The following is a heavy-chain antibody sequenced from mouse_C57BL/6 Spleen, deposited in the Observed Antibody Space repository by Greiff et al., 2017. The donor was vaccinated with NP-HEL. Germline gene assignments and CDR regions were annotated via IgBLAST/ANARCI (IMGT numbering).Heavy chain of an antibody. CDR1: GYAFSSSW. J-gene: IGHJ3*01. CDR3: ARGRDYDGNFAY. D-gene: IGHD2-4*01. CDR2: IYPGDGDT. V-gene: IGHV1-82*01. Sequence: QVQLQQSGPELVKPGASVKISCKASGYAFSSSWMNWVKQRPGKGLEWIGRIYPGDGDTNYNGKFKGKATLTADKSSSTAYMQLSSLTSEDSAVYFCARGRDYDGNFAYWGQGTLVTVSA.